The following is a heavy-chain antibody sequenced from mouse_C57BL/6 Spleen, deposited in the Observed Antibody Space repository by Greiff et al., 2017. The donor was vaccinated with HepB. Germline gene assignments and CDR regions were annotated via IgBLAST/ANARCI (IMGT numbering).Heavy chain of an antibody. J-gene: IGHJ3*01. CDR3: ARIARPAVEEDWFAY. D-gene: IGHD3-1*01. V-gene: IGHV5-17*01. Sequence: EVNVVESGGGLVKPGGSLKLSCAASGFTFSDYGMHWVRQAPAKGLEWVAYISSGSSTIYYADTVKGRFTISRDNAKNTLFLQMTSLRSEDTAMYYCARIARPAVEEDWFAYWGKGTLVTVS. CDR1: GFTFSDYG. CDR2: ISSGSSTI.